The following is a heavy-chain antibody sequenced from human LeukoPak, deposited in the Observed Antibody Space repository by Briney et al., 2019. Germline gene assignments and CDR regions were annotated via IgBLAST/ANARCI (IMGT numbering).Heavy chain of an antibody. CDR1: GFTFSSYS. V-gene: IGHV3-48*02. CDR2: ISGGSSSV. Sequence: GGSLRLTCAASGFTFSSYSMTWVRQAPGKGLEWVSHISGGSSSVYYADSVKGRFTISRDNAKNSLYLQMNSLRDEDTAVYYCARKYGGYADYWGQGTLVTVSS. CDR3: ARKYGGYADY. D-gene: IGHD5-12*01. J-gene: IGHJ4*02.